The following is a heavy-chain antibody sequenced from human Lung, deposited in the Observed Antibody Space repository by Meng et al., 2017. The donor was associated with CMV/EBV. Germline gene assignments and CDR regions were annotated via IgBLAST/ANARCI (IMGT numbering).Heavy chain of an antibody. CDR2: LYDSGST. J-gene: IGHJ4*02. D-gene: IGHD1-1*01. CDR3: ARDLEY. Sequence: QLPLQESGPGRVRPSETLSLTCSVSGGSISSSTYYWAWFRQPPGKGLEWIGSLYDSGSTYYHPSLKSRVTISVDTSKTYFSLKLRSVTAADTAVYYCARDLEYWGQGTLVTVSS. CDR1: GGSISSSTYY. V-gene: IGHV4-39*07.